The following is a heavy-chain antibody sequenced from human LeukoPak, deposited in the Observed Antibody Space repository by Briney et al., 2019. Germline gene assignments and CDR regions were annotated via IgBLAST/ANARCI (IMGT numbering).Heavy chain of an antibody. J-gene: IGHJ4*02. Sequence: PGGSLRLSCAASGFTFSRYAMSWVRQAPGKGLEWVSAISGSGTTTYYADSVKGRFTISRDSSKNTLYLQMNSLRAEDTAVYYCAKRAGFYDSSGQLDYWGQGTRVTVSS. CDR1: GFTFSRYA. CDR3: AKRAGFYDSSGQLDY. V-gene: IGHV3-23*01. CDR2: ISGSGTTT. D-gene: IGHD3-22*01.